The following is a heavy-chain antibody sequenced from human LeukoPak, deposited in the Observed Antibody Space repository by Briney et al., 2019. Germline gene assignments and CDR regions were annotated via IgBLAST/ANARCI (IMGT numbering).Heavy chain of an antibody. V-gene: IGHV4-34*01. Sequence: PSETLSLTCAVYGGSFSGYYWSWIRQPPGKGLEWVGEINHSGSTNYNPSLKSRVTISVDTSKNQFSLKLSSVTAADTAVYYCARHPLFCSGGSCYSGAFDIWGQGTMVTVSS. CDR3: ARHPLFCSGGSCYSGAFDI. CDR1: GGSFSGYY. D-gene: IGHD2-15*01. J-gene: IGHJ3*02. CDR2: INHSGST.